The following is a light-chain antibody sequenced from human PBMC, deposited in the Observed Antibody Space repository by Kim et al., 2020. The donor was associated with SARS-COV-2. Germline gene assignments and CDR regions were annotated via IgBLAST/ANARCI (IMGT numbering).Light chain of an antibody. CDR3: QQYSNWPIT. J-gene: IGKJ5*01. CDR2: GAS. V-gene: IGKV3-15*01. Sequence: PAESDPPPCRAGQGVSSNLAWYLPKRGQAPRLLIYGASTRATGIPDRLSGSGSGTEFTLTISSLQSEDFAVYYCQQYSNWPITFGQGTRLEIK. CDR1: QGVSSN.